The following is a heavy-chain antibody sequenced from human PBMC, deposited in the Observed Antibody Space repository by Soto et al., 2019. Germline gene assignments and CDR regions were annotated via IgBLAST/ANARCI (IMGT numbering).Heavy chain of an antibody. J-gene: IGHJ6*03. D-gene: IGHD3-3*01. CDR1: GYSFTSYW. V-gene: IGHV5-51*01. CDR2: IYPGDSDT. Sequence: PGESLKISRKGSGYSFTSYWIGWVRQMPGKGLEWMGIIYPGDSDTRYSPSFQGQVTISADKSISTAYLQWSSLKASDTAMYYCARSYYDFWSGRYYYYYMDVWGKGTTVTVSS. CDR3: ARSYYDFWSGRYYYYYMDV.